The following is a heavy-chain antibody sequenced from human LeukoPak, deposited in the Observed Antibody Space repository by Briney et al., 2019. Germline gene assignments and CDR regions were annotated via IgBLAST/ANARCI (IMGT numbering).Heavy chain of an antibody. Sequence: GGSLRLSCAASGFTFSIYAMSWVRQAPGKGLEWVSAISGSGGSTYYADSVKGRVTISRENSKNTLYLQMNSLRAEDTAVYYCAKDSPRLGYCSGGSCSHFDYWGQGTLVTVSS. CDR2: ISGSGGST. CDR3: AKDSPRLGYCSGGSCSHFDY. V-gene: IGHV3-23*01. J-gene: IGHJ4*02. CDR1: GFTFSIYA. D-gene: IGHD2-15*01.